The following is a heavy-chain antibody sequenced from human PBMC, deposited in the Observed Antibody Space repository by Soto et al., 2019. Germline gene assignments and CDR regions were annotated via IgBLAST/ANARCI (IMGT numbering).Heavy chain of an antibody. Sequence: SETLSLTCNMSGDSYSISTYSWSWIRQPPGKALQWIGFIYQSGVTSYNPSLASRVSISLDRSNNQCSLKLKSVTAADTAVYFCAGMPYTSGLRFDPWGQGTLVTVSS. D-gene: IGHD6-19*01. CDR1: GDSYSISTYS. J-gene: IGHJ5*02. CDR2: IYQSGVT. CDR3: AGMPYTSGLRFDP. V-gene: IGHV4-30-2*01.